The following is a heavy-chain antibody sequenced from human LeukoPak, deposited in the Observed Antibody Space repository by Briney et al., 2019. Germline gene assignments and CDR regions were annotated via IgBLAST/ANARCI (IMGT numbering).Heavy chain of an antibody. D-gene: IGHD3-3*01. V-gene: IGHV4-34*01. J-gene: IGHJ3*02. Sequence: SETLSLTCAVYGGSFSGYYWSWIRQPPGKGLEWIGEINHSGSTNYNPSLKSRVTISVDTSKNQFSLKLSSVTAADTAVYYCASPITIFGVVHDAFDIWGQGTMVTVSS. CDR3: ASPITIFGVVHDAFDI. CDR2: INHSGST. CDR1: GGSFSGYY.